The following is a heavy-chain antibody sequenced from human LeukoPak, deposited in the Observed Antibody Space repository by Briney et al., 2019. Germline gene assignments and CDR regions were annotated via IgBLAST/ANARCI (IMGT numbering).Heavy chain of an antibody. CDR1: GYTFTSYY. CDR2: INPSGGST. V-gene: IGHV1-46*01. CDR3: ARDRFWSAPYMGSGYDAFDI. D-gene: IGHD3-3*01. Sequence: GASVKVSCKASGYTFTSYYMQWVRQAPGQGLEWMGIINPSGGSTSYAQKFQGRVTMTRDTSTSTVYMELSSLRSEDTAVYYCARDRFWSAPYMGSGYDAFDIWGQGTMVTVSS. J-gene: IGHJ3*02.